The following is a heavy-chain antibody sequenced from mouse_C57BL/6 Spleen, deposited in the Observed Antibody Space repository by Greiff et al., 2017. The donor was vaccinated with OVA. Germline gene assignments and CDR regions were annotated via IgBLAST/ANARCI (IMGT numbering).Heavy chain of an antibody. V-gene: IGHV1-53*01. Sequence: QVQLQQPGTELVKPGASVKLSCKASGYTFTSYWMHWVTQRPGQGLEWIGNINPSNGGTTYNEKFKSKATLTVDKSSSTAYMQLSSLTSEDSAVYDCARLALSTTVVARDGWGKGTTLTGSS. D-gene: IGHD1-1*01. J-gene: IGHJ2*01. CDR3: ARLALSTTVVARDG. CDR1: GYTFTSYW. CDR2: INPSNGGT.